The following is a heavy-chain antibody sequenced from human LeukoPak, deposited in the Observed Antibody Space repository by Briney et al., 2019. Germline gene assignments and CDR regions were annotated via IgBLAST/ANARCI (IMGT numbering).Heavy chain of an antibody. V-gene: IGHV3-23*01. Sequence: GGSLRLSRAASGFSFSTYTMNWVRQAPGKGLEWVSAINGRGDSTFYADSVKGLFTISKDNSKSTVYLQMNSLRADDTAVYYCAKERQTGDYFTSDFWGQGTLVTVSS. D-gene: IGHD4-17*01. J-gene: IGHJ4*02. CDR2: INGRGDST. CDR1: GFSFSTYT. CDR3: AKERQTGDYFTSDF.